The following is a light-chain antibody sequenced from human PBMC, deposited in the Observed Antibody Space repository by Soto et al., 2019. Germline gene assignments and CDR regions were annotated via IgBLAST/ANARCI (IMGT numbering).Light chain of an antibody. V-gene: IGKV3-20*01. CDR3: QQYGSSPLT. CDR2: GAS. Sequence: EIVLTQSPGTLSLSQGEGGTLSCRASQTVRSSYLAWYQQKPGQAPRLLIYGASSRATGTPDRFSGSGFGTQFTLTISRLEPEDFAVYYCQQYGSSPLTFGGGTKVDIK. J-gene: IGKJ4*01. CDR1: QTVRSSY.